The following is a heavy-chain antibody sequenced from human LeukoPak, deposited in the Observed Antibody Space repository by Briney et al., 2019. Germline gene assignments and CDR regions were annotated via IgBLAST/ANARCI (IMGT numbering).Heavy chain of an antibody. CDR1: GGSFSGYY. D-gene: IGHD2-21*02. CDR2: INHSGST. J-gene: IGHJ4*02. V-gene: IGHV4-34*01. Sequence: SETLSLTCAVYGGSFSGYYWSWIRQPPGKGLEWIGEINHSGSTNYNPSLKSRVTISVDTSKNQFSLKLSSVTAADTAVYYCARLRYCGGDCYSWGQGTLVTVSS. CDR3: ARLRYCGGDCYS.